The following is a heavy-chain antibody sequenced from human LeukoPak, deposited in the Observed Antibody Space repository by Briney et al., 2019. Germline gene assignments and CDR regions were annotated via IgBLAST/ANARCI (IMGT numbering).Heavy chain of an antibody. CDR3: ARDSIAAAGLSFDY. CDR1: GYTFTDYY. V-gene: IGHV1-2*02. J-gene: IGHJ4*02. D-gene: IGHD6-13*01. Sequence: GASVKVSCKASGYTFTDYYMHWVRQAPGQGLEWMVWINLNSGGTNYAQKFQGRVTMARDTSISTAYMEVSRLISDDTAVYYCARDSIAAAGLSFDYWGQGTLVTVSS. CDR2: INLNSGGT.